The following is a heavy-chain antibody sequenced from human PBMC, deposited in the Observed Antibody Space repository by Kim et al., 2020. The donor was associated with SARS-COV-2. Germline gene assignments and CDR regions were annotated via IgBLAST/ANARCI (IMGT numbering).Heavy chain of an antibody. Sequence: GGSLRLSCAASGFTFSSYEMNWVRQAPGKGLEWVSYISSSGSTIYYADSVKGRFTISRDNAKNSLYLQMNSLRAEDTAVYYCARDCRTAPFPYYYGMDVWGQGTTVTVSS. CDR2: ISSSGSTI. CDR1: GFTFSSYE. CDR3: ARDCRTAPFPYYYGMDV. V-gene: IGHV3-48*03. J-gene: IGHJ6*02.